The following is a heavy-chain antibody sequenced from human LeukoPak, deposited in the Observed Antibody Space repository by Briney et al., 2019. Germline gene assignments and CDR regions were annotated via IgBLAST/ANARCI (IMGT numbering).Heavy chain of an antibody. J-gene: IGHJ4*02. CDR3: ARDLGGWDSSGQNY. Sequence: PSETLSLTCTVSGGSISSYYWSWIRQPPGKGLEWIGYIDYSGSTNYNPSLKIRVPISVDTSKNQFSLKLSSVTAADTAVYYCARDLGGWDSSGQNYWGQGTLVTVSS. D-gene: IGHD6-19*01. V-gene: IGHV4-59*01. CDR1: GGSISSYY. CDR2: IDYSGST.